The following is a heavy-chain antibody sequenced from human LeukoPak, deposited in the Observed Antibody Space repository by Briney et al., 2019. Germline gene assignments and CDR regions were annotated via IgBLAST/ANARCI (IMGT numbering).Heavy chain of an antibody. V-gene: IGHV1-69*05. Sequence: SVKVSCKASGGTFSSYAVNWVRQAPGQGLEWMGGIIRVPGTANYAHKFQGRVTITTDESTSTAYMELSSLRSEDTAVYYCARDLAAHYYDSSGYAFDIWGQGTMVTVSS. J-gene: IGHJ3*02. CDR2: IIRVPGTA. D-gene: IGHD3-22*01. CDR3: ARDLAAHYYDSSGYAFDI. CDR1: GGTFSSYA.